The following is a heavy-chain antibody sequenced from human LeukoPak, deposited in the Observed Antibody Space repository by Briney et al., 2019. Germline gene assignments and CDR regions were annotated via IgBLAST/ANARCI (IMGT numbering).Heavy chain of an antibody. V-gene: IGHV3-48*03. CDR2: ISSSDSTI. D-gene: IGHD5-12*01. CDR3: ARDQGYSGYPGNYYYSGMDV. Sequence: GGSLRLSCAVSGFTFSSYEMNWVCKAPRPGKERVSYISSSDSTIYYADPVKGRFTISRDNAKNSLYLQMNSMRAEDTAVYYCARDQGYSGYPGNYYYSGMDVWGKGTTVTVSS. CDR1: GFTFSSYE. J-gene: IGHJ6*04.